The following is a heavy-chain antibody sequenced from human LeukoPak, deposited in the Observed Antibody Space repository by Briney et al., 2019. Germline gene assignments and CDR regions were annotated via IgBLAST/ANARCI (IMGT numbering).Heavy chain of an antibody. V-gene: IGHV3-74*01. J-gene: IGHJ4*02. Sequence: GSLRPLCGGSGFTLSCYWMHLGRQAPGEGVGWVSRINSDGSSTSYADSVKGRFTISRDNAKNTLYLQMNSLRAEDTAVYYCARDQDYYFDYWGQGTLVTVSS. CDR3: ARDQDYYFDY. CDR1: GFTLSCYW. D-gene: IGHD2-15*01. CDR2: INSDGSST.